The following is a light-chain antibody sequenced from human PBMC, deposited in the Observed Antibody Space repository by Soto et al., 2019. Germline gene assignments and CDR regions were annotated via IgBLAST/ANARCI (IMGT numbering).Light chain of an antibody. Sequence: KSQSPSSLSASVGDRVSITCRASQDIRNVLGWFQQKPGKAPKLLISAVSFLQSGVPSRFSGSGSGTDFTITISSLQPEDFATYYCLQDYNYPRTFGQGTKVDSK. CDR2: AVS. J-gene: IGKJ1*01. CDR1: QDIRNV. CDR3: LQDYNYPRT. V-gene: IGKV1-6*01.